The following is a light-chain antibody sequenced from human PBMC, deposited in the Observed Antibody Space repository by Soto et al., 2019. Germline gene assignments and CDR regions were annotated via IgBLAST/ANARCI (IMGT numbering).Light chain of an antibody. V-gene: IGLV2-14*01. J-gene: IGLJ1*01. CDR3: SSHTASNPYV. CDR1: SSDIGAYNS. Sequence: QSALTQPASVSGSPGQSITISCTGTSSDIGAYNSVSWYQQHPGKAPKLMIYEVSNRPSGVSNRFSASKSGNTASLTISGLQAEDEADYYRSSHTASNPYVFGTGTKVTVL. CDR2: EVS.